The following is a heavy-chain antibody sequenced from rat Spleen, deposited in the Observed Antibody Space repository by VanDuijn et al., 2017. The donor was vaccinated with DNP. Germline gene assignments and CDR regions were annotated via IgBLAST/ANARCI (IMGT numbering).Heavy chain of an antibody. CDR2: VNSAGTT. CDR3: ARSGGVHYGLSLDY. Sequence: EMQFQESGPGLVKPSQSLSLTCSLAGHSITSSYRWNWIRKFPGNKLEWMGYVNSAGTTIYNPSLTSRISITRDTSKNQFFLHINSVTTEDTATYYCARSGGVHYGLSLDYWGQGVMVTVSS. CDR1: GHSITSSYR. J-gene: IGHJ2*01. V-gene: IGHV3-3*01. D-gene: IGHD1-6*01.